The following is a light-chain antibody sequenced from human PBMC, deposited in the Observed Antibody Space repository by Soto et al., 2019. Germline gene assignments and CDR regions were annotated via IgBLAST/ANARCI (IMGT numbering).Light chain of an antibody. CDR1: QSVTDNY. CDR3: QYYGSPSWT. V-gene: IGKV3-20*01. Sequence: EKVTTQSPVTLSLSPGERDTLTCRASQSVTDNYLAWYQVRPGQAPRLLIYGASRRATGIPDRFSGSGSGTDFTLTISRLEPEDFAVYYCQYYGSPSWTFGQGTKVDIK. J-gene: IGKJ1*01. CDR2: GAS.